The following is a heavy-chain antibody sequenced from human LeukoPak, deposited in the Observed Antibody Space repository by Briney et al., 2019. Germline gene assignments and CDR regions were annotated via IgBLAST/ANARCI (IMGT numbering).Heavy chain of an antibody. CDR1: GFTFSSYG. D-gene: IGHD6-13*01. CDR2: IWYDGSNK. Sequence: GRSLRLSCAASGFTFSSYGMHWVRQAPGKGLEWVAVIWYDGSNKFYADSVKGRFTISRDNSKNTLYLQMNSLGSEDTAVYYCARDRAAADLDYWGQGTLVTVSS. V-gene: IGHV3-33*01. J-gene: IGHJ4*02. CDR3: ARDRAAADLDY.